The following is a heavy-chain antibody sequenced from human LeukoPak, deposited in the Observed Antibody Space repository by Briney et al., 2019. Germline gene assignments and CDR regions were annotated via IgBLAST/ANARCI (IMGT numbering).Heavy chain of an antibody. J-gene: IGHJ4*02. D-gene: IGHD6-19*01. Sequence: PGGSLNLSCAASGFTFSSYSMNWVSQAPGKGLEWVSSISSSSSYIYYADSVKGRFTISRDNAKNSLYLQMNSLRAEDTAVYYCARDLAWAVAGTPWGQGTLVTVSS. CDR2: ISSSSSYI. CDR1: GFTFSSYS. V-gene: IGHV3-21*03. CDR3: ARDLAWAVAGTP.